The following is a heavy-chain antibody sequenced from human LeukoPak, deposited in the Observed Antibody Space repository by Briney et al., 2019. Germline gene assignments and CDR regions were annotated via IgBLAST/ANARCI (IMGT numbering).Heavy chain of an antibody. Sequence: SETLSLTCTVSGGSISSYYWSWIRQPAGKGLGWIGRIYTSGSTNYNPSLKSRVTMSVDTSKNQFSLKLSSVTAADTAVYYCARDPNYYDSSGPAAFDIWGQGTMVTVSS. V-gene: IGHV4-4*07. J-gene: IGHJ3*02. CDR1: GGSISSYY. D-gene: IGHD3-22*01. CDR3: ARDPNYYDSSGPAAFDI. CDR2: IYTSGST.